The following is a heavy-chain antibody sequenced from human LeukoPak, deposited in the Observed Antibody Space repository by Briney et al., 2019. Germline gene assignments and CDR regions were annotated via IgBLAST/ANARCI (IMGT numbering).Heavy chain of an antibody. CDR2: ISYSGST. V-gene: IGHV4-39*07. Sequence: PSETLSLTCIVSGGSISSTSYSWGWIRQPPGKELEWLGSISYSGSTYYNPSLKSRVTISVDTSKNQFSLKLSSVTAADTAVYYCASSSLLGELSPATNYYYYYMDVWGKGTTVTISS. CDR3: ASSSLLGELSPATNYYYYYMDV. CDR1: GGSISSTSYS. J-gene: IGHJ6*03. D-gene: IGHD3-10*01.